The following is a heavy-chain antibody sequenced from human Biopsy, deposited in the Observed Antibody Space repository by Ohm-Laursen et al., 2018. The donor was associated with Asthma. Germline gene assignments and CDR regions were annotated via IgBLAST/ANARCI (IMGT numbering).Heavy chain of an antibody. CDR3: ARGPPVDRED. Sequence: PSQTLSLTCTVSADSISSNNFYWGWIRQPPGKGLEWIATISYTGSTYYNPSLKSRVTISVDTSKNQFSLKLSSVAAADTAVYHCARGPPVDREDWGQGTLVTVSS. D-gene: IGHD5-24*01. CDR2: ISYTGST. V-gene: IGHV4-39*07. J-gene: IGHJ4*02. CDR1: ADSISSNNFY.